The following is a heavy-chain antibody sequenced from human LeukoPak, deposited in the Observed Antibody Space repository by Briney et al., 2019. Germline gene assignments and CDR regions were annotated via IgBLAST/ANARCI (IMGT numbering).Heavy chain of an antibody. Sequence: ASVKVPCKASGYTFTGYYMHWVRQAPGQGLEWMGWINPNSGGTNYAQKFQGRVTMTGDTSISTAYMELSRLRSDDTAVYYCARDREYYDSSGYFGYWGQGTLVTVSS. V-gene: IGHV1-2*02. D-gene: IGHD3-22*01. CDR3: ARDREYYDSSGYFGY. CDR1: GYTFTGYY. J-gene: IGHJ4*02. CDR2: INPNSGGT.